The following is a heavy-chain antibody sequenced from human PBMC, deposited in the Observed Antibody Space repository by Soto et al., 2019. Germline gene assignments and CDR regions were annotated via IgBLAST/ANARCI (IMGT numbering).Heavy chain of an antibody. J-gene: IGHJ4*02. V-gene: IGHV3-21*01. CDR1: GFMFSAYT. CDR2: ITSNSDHI. CDR3: ATPYYYNH. Sequence: GSLRLSCAAPGFMFSAYTMSWVRQAPGKGLEWLSSITSNSDHIDYADSVRGRFTVSRDNARKSLYLQMDSLGAEDTGVYYCATPYYYNHWGPGTLVTSPQ.